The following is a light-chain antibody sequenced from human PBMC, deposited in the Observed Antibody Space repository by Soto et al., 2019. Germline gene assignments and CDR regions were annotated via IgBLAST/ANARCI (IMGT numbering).Light chain of an antibody. CDR2: DAS. J-gene: IGKJ4*01. V-gene: IGKV3-11*01. CDR3: QQLRNWPLT. CDR1: QSVSSY. Sequence: IVLTQSPASLSLSPGERATISCRASQSVSSYLAWYQQKPGQAPRLLIYDASNMDTGIPARFSGSGSGTDFTLTISSLEPDDFAVYYCQQLRNWPLTFGGGTKVEIK.